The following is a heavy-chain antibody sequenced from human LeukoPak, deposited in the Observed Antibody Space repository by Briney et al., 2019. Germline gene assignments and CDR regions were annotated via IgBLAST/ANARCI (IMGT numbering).Heavy chain of an antibody. J-gene: IGHJ5*02. D-gene: IGHD1-14*01. Sequence: SVKVSCKASGGTFSSYAISWVRRAPGQGLEWMGGIIPIFGTANYAQKFQGRVTITTDESTSTAYMELSSLRSEDTAVYYCASVKSGDNWFDPWGQGTLVTVSS. CDR3: ASVKSGDNWFDP. CDR1: GGTFSSYA. CDR2: IIPIFGTA. V-gene: IGHV1-69*05.